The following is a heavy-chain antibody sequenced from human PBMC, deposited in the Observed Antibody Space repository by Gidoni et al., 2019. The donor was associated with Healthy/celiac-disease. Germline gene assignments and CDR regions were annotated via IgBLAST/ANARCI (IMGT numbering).Heavy chain of an antibody. J-gene: IGHJ6*02. CDR2: IYTSGST. V-gene: IGHV4-61*02. D-gene: IGHD6-13*01. CDR3: ARDFLEQQRVQVNRAGMDV. CDR1: GGSISSGSYY. Sequence: QVQLQESGPGLVKPSQTLSLTCTVSGGSISSGSYYWSWIRQPAGKGLEWIGRIYTSGSTNYNPSLKSRVTISVDTSKNQFSLKLSSVTAADTAVYYCARDFLEQQRVQVNRAGMDVWGQGTTVTVSS.